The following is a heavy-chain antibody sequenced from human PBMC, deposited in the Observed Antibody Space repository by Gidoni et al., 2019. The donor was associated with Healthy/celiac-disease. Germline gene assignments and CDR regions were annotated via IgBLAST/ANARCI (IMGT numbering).Heavy chain of an antibody. D-gene: IGHD3-22*01. J-gene: IGHJ4*02. CDR3: AHSLGGYYYDSSGYPLRYFDY. CDR1: GFSLSTSGVG. V-gene: IGHV2-5*02. CDR2: IYWDDDK. Sequence: QITLKESGPTLVKPTQTLTLTCTFSGFSLSTSGVGVGWIRQPPGKALEWLALIYWDDDKRYSPSLNSRLTITKDTSKNQVVLTMTNMDPVDTATYYCAHSLGGYYYDSSGYPLRYFDYWGQGTLVTVSS.